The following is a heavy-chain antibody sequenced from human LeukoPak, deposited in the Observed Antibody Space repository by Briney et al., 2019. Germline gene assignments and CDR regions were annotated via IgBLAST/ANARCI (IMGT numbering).Heavy chain of an antibody. D-gene: IGHD3-22*01. Sequence: PSETLSLTCTVSGGSISSYYWSWIRQPPGKGLEWIGYIYYSGSTNYNLSLKSRVTISVDTSKNQFSLKLSSVTAADTAVYYCARATMTSDAFDIWGRGQWSPSLQ. CDR1: GGSISSYY. CDR2: IYYSGST. V-gene: IGHV4-59*01. CDR3: ARATMTSDAFDI. J-gene: IGHJ3*02.